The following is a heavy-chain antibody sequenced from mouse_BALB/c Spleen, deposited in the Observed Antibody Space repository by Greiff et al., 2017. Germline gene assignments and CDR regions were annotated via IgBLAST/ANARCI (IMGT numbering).Heavy chain of an antibody. J-gene: IGHJ2*01. V-gene: IGHV5-6-5*01. D-gene: IGHD1-1*01. CDR2: ISSGGST. Sequence: EVQLVESGGGLVKPGGSLKLSCAASGFTFSSYAMSWVRQTPGKRLEWVASISSGGSTYYPDSVKGRFTISRDNARNILYLQMSSLRSEDTAMYYCARVITTVVAHYFDYWGQGTTLTVSS. CDR1: GFTFSSYA. CDR3: ARVITTVVAHYFDY.